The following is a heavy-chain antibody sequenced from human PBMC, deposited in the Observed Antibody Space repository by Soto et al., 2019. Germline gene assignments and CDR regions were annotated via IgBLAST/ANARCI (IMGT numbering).Heavy chain of an antibody. J-gene: IGHJ4*01. CDR3: AKDYYGSGSFPPDFGY. CDR2: ISYDGSNK. CDR1: GFTFSSYG. D-gene: IGHD3-10*01. Sequence: VGSLRLSCAASGFTFSSYGMHWVRQAPGKGLEWVAVISYDGSNKYYADSVKGRFTISRDNSKNTLYLQMNSLRAEDTAVYYCAKDYYGSGSFPPDFGYWGHGTLVTVSS. V-gene: IGHV3-30*18.